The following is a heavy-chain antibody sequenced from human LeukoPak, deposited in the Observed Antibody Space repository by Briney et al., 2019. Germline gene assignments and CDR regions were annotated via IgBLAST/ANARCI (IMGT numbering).Heavy chain of an antibody. CDR1: GGSISNYY. V-gene: IGHV4-59*08. J-gene: IGHJ4*02. D-gene: IGHD3-10*01. CDR3: ARLVGYGGSGSSLTYFDY. Sequence: SETLSLTCTVSGGSISNYYWSWIRQPPGKGLEWIGYVYYSGSTNYNPSLKSRVTMSVDTSKNQFSLRMSSVTAADTAVYFCARLVGYGGSGSSLTYFDYWGQGALVTVSS. CDR2: VYYSGST.